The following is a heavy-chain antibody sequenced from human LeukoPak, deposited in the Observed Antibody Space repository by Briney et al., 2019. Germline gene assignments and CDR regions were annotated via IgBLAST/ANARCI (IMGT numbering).Heavy chain of an antibody. J-gene: IGHJ2*01. CDR1: GFTFSSYA. CDR2: IKQDGSEK. Sequence: PGGSLRLSCATSGFTFSSYAMSWVRQAPGKGLEWVANIKQDGSEKFYVDSVKGRFTISRDNAKNSLYLQMNSLRAEDTAVYYCARGGIVVVTDPYWYFDLWGRGTLVTVSS. CDR3: ARGGIVVVTDPYWYFDL. D-gene: IGHD2-21*02. V-gene: IGHV3-7*05.